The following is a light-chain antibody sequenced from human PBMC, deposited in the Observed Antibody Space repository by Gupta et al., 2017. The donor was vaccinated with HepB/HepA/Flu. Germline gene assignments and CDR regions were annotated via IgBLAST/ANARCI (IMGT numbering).Light chain of an antibody. CDR2: GGS. CDR3: QQDSSPPST. J-gene: IGKJ1*01. V-gene: IGKV3-20*01. CDR1: RSINSNF. Sequence: EIVLTQSPGTLSLSPGERATLSCRASRSINSNFLAWYQQKPGQAPSLLIYGGSTRATGIPDRFSGSGSGTDFTLIISRLEPEDFAVYYCQQDSSPPSTFGQGTKVEIK.